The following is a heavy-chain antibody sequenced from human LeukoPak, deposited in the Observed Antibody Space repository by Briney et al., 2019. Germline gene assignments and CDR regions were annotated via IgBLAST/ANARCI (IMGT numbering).Heavy chain of an antibody. J-gene: IGHJ6*03. CDR1: GGSISSGSYY. CDR3: ARVCIAVAGTGGYYYYMDV. CDR2: IYTSGST. D-gene: IGHD6-19*01. Sequence: PSQTLSLTCTVSGGSISSGSYYWSWIRQPAGKGLEWIGRIYTSGSTNYNPSLKSRVTISVDTSKNQFSLKLSSVTAADTAVYYYARVCIAVAGTGGYYYYMDVWGKGTTVTVSS. V-gene: IGHV4-61*02.